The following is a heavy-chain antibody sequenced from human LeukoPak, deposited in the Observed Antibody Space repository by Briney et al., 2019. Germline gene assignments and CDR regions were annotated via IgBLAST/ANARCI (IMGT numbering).Heavy chain of an antibody. CDR1: GYTFTSYG. V-gene: IGHV1-18*01. Sequence: ASVKVSCKASGYTFTSYGISWVRQAPGQGLEWMGWISAYSGNTNYAQKLQGRVTMTTDTSTSTAYMELRSLRSDDTAVYYCARDTYYYDSSGYASEYGMDVWGQGTTVTVSS. CDR3: ARDTYYYDSSGYASEYGMDV. J-gene: IGHJ6*02. CDR2: ISAYSGNT. D-gene: IGHD3-22*01.